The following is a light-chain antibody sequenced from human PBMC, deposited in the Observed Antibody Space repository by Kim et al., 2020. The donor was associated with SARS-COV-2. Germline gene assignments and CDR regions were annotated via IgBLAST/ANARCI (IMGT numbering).Light chain of an antibody. Sequence: GQRVTISCTGSSSNIGAGYDVHWYQQLPGTAPKLLIYGNSNRPSGVPDRFSGSKSGTSASLAITGLQAEDVADYYCQSYDSSLSGVFGGGTQLTVL. J-gene: IGLJ2*01. CDR1: SSNIGAGYD. CDR2: GNS. V-gene: IGLV1-40*01. CDR3: QSYDSSLSGV.